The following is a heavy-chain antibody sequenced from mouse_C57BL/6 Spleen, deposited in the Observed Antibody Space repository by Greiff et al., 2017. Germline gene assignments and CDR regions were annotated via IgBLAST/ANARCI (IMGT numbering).Heavy chain of an antibody. J-gene: IGHJ3*01. Sequence: VKLQQSGAELMKPGASVKLSCKASGYTFTGYWIDWVKQRPGHGLEWIGGILPGSGSTNYNEKFKGKATFTADTSSNTAYMQLSSLATADSAVYYCAKRGFGNYGFADWGKGTMVTVSA. CDR1: GYTFTGYW. CDR2: ILPGSGST. V-gene: IGHV1-9*01. CDR3: AKRGFGNYGFAD. D-gene: IGHD2-1*01.